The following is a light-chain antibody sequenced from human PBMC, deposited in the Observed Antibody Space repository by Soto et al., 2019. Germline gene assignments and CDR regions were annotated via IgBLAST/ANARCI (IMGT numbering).Light chain of an antibody. CDR1: SSNIGAGYG. J-gene: IGLJ3*02. Sequence: QSVLTQPPSVSGAPGQRVTISCTGSSSNIGAGYGVHWYQQFPGTAPKLLIYGNDNRPSGVPDRFSGSNSGTSASLAITGLQAEDEADYYCCSYAGFYTLVFGGGTNDRP. CDR3: CSYAGFYTLV. CDR2: GND. V-gene: IGLV1-40*01.